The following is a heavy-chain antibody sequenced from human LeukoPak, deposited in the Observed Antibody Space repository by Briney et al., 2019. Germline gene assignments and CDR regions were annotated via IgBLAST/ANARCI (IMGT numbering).Heavy chain of an antibody. CDR3: AREANYDILTGYRPSDY. CDR1: GFTVSSNY. Sequence: GGSLRLSCAASGFTVSSNYMSWVRQAPGKGLEWVSVLYSGGSTYYADSVKGRFTISRDNSKNTLYLQMNSLRAEDTAVYYCAREANYDILTGYRPSDYWGQGTLVTVSS. D-gene: IGHD3-9*01. V-gene: IGHV3-66*02. J-gene: IGHJ4*02. CDR2: LYSGGST.